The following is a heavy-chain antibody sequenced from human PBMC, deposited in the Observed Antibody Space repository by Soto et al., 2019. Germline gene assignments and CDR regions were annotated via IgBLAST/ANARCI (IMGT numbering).Heavy chain of an antibody. D-gene: IGHD2-8*01. CDR3: ARGPENQYCTNGVCYTYYFDC. V-gene: IGHV4-34*01. Sequence: PSETLSLTCAVYGGSFSGYYWSWIRQPPGKGLEWIGEINHSGSTNYNPSLKSRVTISVDTSKNQFSLKLSSVTAADTAVYYCARGPENQYCTNGVCYTYYFDCWGQGTLVTVSS. J-gene: IGHJ4*02. CDR2: INHSGST. CDR1: GGSFSGYY.